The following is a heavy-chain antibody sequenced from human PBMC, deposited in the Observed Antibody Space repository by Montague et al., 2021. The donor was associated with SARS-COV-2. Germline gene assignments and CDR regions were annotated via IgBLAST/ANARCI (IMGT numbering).Heavy chain of an antibody. J-gene: IGHJ4*02. D-gene: IGHD3-9*01. V-gene: IGHV2-5*01. Sequence: PALVKTTQTLTLTCTFSGFSLSTPNVGVAWIRQPPGKALEWLAVIYSXGDKRYSPSLQRRLTITKDTSRNQVVLSLTNVDPLDTATYYCAHLIRYYDIFTGIPFDDWGQGTQVTVSS. CDR2: IYSXGDK. CDR1: GFSLSTPNVG. CDR3: AHLIRYYDIFTGIPFDD.